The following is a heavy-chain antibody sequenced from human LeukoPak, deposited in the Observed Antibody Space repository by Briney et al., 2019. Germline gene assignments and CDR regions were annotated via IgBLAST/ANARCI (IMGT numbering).Heavy chain of an antibody. J-gene: IGHJ4*02. CDR1: GYTFTGYY. CDR3: ARDSELGKAFDY. CDR2: VNPNSGGT. D-gene: IGHD7-27*01. Sequence: ASVKVSCKASGYTFTGYYMHWVRQAPGQGLEWMGWVNPNSGGTNYAQKFQGWVTTTRDTSISTAYMELSRLRSDDTAVYYCARDSELGKAFDYWGQGTLVTVSS. V-gene: IGHV1-2*04.